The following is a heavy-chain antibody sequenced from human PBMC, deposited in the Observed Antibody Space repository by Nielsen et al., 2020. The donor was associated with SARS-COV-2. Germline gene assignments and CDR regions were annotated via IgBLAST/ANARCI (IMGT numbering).Heavy chain of an antibody. Sequence: ASVKVSCKASGYTFTSYYIHWVRQAPGHGLEWMGVINPSGGRTTYAQKFQGRVTMTRDTSTSTVYLELSSLRSDDTAVYYCARDKDYTFDYWGQGTLVTVSS. CDR2: INPSGGRT. D-gene: IGHD4-11*01. J-gene: IGHJ4*02. CDR3: ARDKDYTFDY. CDR1: GYTFTSYY. V-gene: IGHV1-46*01.